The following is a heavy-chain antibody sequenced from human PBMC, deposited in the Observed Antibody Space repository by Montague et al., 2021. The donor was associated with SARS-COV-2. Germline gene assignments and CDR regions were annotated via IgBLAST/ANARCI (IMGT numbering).Heavy chain of an antibody. CDR2: NYYSGST. D-gene: IGHD5-18*01. CDR3: ARSSGYNYDISYYGMDV. CDR1: GGSISSSDYN. Sequence: SETLSLTCTVSGGSISSSDYNWGWIRQPPGKGLEWIGTNYYSGSTYYSPSLKSRVTLSVATSKNQFSLKLTSLTAADTAVYYCARSSGYNYDISYYGMDVWGQGTTVTVSS. V-gene: IGHV4-39*01. J-gene: IGHJ6*02.